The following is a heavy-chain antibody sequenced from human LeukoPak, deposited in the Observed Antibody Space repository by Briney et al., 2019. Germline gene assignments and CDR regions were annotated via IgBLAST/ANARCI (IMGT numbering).Heavy chain of an antibody. CDR1: GGSISSYY. CDR3: ARDFFYCSSTSCHDY. V-gene: IGHV4-59*12. Sequence: PSETLSLTCTVSGGSISSYYWSWIRQPPGKGLEWIGYIYYSGSTNYNPSLKSRVTISVDTSKNQFSLKLSSVTAADTAVYYCARDFFYCSSTSCHDYWGQGTLVTVSS. D-gene: IGHD2-2*01. J-gene: IGHJ4*02. CDR2: IYYSGST.